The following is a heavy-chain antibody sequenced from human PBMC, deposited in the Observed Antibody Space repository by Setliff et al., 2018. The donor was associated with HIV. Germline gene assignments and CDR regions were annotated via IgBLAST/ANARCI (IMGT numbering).Heavy chain of an antibody. CDR3: TREVVPAAMGYYYYYMDV. J-gene: IGHJ6*03. V-gene: IGHV3-49*04. Sequence: LSLSCTASGFTSGDYAMNWVRQAPGKGLEWVGFIRSKAYGETSEYAASVKGRFTISRDDSRSITYLQMNSLKTEDTAVYYCTREVVPAAMGYYYYYMDVWGKGTTVTVSS. CDR2: IRSKAYGETS. CDR1: GFTSGDYA. D-gene: IGHD2-2*01.